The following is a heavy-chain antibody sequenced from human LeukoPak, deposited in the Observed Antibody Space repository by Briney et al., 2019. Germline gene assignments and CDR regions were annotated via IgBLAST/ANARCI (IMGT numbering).Heavy chain of an antibody. D-gene: IGHD2-2*01. Sequence: PGGSLRLSCAASGFTFSSYGMHWARQAPGKGLEWVAVVSYDGSNKYYADSVKGRFTISRDNSKNTLYVQMNSLRAEDTAVYYCAGDPYYCSSTSCHWRPLGMDVWGQGTTVTVSS. V-gene: IGHV3-30*19. CDR3: AGDPYYCSSTSCHWRPLGMDV. CDR1: GFTFSSYG. CDR2: VSYDGSNK. J-gene: IGHJ6*02.